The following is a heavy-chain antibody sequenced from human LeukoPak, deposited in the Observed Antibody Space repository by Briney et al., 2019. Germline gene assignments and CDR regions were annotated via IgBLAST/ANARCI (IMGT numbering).Heavy chain of an antibody. Sequence: PGGSLRLSCAASGFTFSNYGMSWVRQAPGKGLEWVSAISGSGGSTYYADSVRGRFTISRDNSKNTLYLQMNSLRAEDTAVYYCAKGVTTTYYYYMDVWGKGTTVTISS. CDR2: ISGSGGST. CDR3: AKGVTTTYYYYMDV. CDR1: GFTFSNYG. D-gene: IGHD4-17*01. V-gene: IGHV3-23*01. J-gene: IGHJ6*03.